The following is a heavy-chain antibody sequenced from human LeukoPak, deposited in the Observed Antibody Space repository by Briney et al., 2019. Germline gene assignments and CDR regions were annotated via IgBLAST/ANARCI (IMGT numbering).Heavy chain of an antibody. CDR2: ISGPGGST. CDR3: AKASELGREYFDY. V-gene: IGHV3-23*01. D-gene: IGHD7-27*01. Sequence: GGSLRLSCEASGFTFSSYAMSWVRQAPGKGLEWVSVISGPGGSTYYADSVKGRFTISRDDSQSTLYLQMNSLRAEDTAVYYCAKASELGREYFDYWGQGTLVTVSS. J-gene: IGHJ4*02. CDR1: GFTFSSYA.